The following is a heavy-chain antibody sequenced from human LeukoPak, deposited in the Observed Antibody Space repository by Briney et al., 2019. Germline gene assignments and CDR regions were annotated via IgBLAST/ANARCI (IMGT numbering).Heavy chain of an antibody. CDR1: GGSISRYY. J-gene: IGHJ4*02. CDR3: ARTLSFDGYSDY. CDR2: IYYRGST. D-gene: IGHD5-24*01. Sequence: KPSETRSLTCTVSGGSISRYYWSWIRQPPGKGLEWIGYIYYRGSTNYDPSLKSRVTMSVDTSKNQFSLKLSSVTAADTAVYYCARTLSFDGYSDYWGQGTLVTVSS. V-gene: IGHV4-59*01.